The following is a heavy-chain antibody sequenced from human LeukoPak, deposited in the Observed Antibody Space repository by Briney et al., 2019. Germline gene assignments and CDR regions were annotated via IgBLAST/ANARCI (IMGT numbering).Heavy chain of an antibody. CDR1: GFTFSSYG. CDR2: ISYDGSNK. Sequence: GGSLRLSCAASGFTFSSYGMHWVRQAPGKGLEWVAVISYDGSNKYYADSVKGRFTISRDNSKNTLYLQMNSLRAEDTAVYYCASLPYCSGGSCYTQAGDYWGQGALVTVSS. D-gene: IGHD2-15*01. V-gene: IGHV3-30*03. J-gene: IGHJ4*02. CDR3: ASLPYCSGGSCYTQAGDY.